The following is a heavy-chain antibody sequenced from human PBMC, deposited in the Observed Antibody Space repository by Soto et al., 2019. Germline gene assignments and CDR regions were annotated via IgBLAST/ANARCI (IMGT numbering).Heavy chain of an antibody. CDR2: TYYRSKWYN. CDR3: ARGRAVAGSIDY. Sequence: SQTLSLTCAISGDSVSSNSAAWNWIRKSPSRGLEWLGGTYYRSKWYNDYAVSVKSRITINPDPSKNQFSLQLNSVTPEDTAVYYCARGRAVAGSIDYWGQGTLVIVSS. J-gene: IGHJ4*02. D-gene: IGHD6-19*01. CDR1: GDSVSSNSAA. V-gene: IGHV6-1*01.